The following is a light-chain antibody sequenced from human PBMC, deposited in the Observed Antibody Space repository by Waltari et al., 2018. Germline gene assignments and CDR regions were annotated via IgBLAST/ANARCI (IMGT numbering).Light chain of an antibody. V-gene: IGKV3-20*01. CDR1: QSVSSNY. J-gene: IGKJ1*01. CDR3: QQYGTSPRT. CDR2: GAS. Sequence: EIVLTQSPGTLPLSPGERASLPRRPRQSVSSNYLAWYQQRPAPPPRLLIYGASSRAIGIPDRFSGSGSGTDFTLTISRLEPEDFAVYYCQQYGTSPRTFGQGTKVEIK.